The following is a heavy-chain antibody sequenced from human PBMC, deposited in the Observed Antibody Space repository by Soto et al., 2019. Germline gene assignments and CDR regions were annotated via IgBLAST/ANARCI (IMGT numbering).Heavy chain of an antibody. CDR3: ASGPCGIRNSYYYYYMDV. Sequence: ASVKVYCKASGGTFSSYAISWVRQAPGQGLEWMGGIIHIFGIANYAQKFQGRVTITADKSTSTAYMEMSSLRSEDTAVYYCASGPCGIRNSYYYYYMDVWDIGTTVTVSS. CDR2: IIHIFGIA. CDR1: GGTFSSYA. V-gene: IGHV1-69*10. J-gene: IGHJ6*03. D-gene: IGHD4-4*01.